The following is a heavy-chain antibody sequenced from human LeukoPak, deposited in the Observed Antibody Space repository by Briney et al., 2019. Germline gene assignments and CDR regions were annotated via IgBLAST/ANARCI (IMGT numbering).Heavy chain of an antibody. J-gene: IGHJ4*02. Sequence: GGSLRLSCRASGFPFSDFPMNWVRQAPGKGLEWVSNIRSTTSDTYYADSVKGRFSISRDNAKNSLYLQMNSLRSDDTAIYYCARDLNWGFDYWGPGIMVTVSS. D-gene: IGHD7-27*01. CDR1: GFPFSDFP. V-gene: IGHV3-48*01. CDR2: IRSTTSDT. CDR3: ARDLNWGFDY.